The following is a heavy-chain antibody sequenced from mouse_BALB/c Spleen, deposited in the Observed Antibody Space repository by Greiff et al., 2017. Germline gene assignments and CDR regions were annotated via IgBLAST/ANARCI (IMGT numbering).Heavy chain of an antibody. CDR1: GFNIKDTY. D-gene: IGHD2-14*01. J-gene: IGHJ4*01. V-gene: IGHV14-3*02. CDR2: IDPANGNT. Sequence: EVQLQQSGAELVKPGASVKLSCTASGFNIKDTYMHWVKQRPEQGLEWIGRIDPANGNTKYDPKFQGKATITADTSSNTAYLQLSSLTSEDTAVYYCARDRDDEDYAMDYWGQGTSVTVSS. CDR3: ARDRDDEDYAMDY.